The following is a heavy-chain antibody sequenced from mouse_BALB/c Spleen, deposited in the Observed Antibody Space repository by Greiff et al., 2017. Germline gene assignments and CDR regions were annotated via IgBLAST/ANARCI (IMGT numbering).Heavy chain of an antibody. J-gene: IGHJ4*01. CDR3: ARGITTYAMDY. V-gene: IGHV1S137*01. Sequence: QVQLQQSGAELVRPGVSVKISCKGSGYTFTDYAMHWVKQSHAKSLEWIGVISTYYGDASYNQKFKGKATMTVDKSSSTAYMELARLTSEDSAIYYCARGITTYAMDYWGQGTSVTVSS. CDR2: ISTYYGDA. D-gene: IGHD2-4*01. CDR1: GYTFTDYA.